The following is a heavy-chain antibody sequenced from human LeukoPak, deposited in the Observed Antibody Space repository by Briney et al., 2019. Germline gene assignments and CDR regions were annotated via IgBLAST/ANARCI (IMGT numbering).Heavy chain of an antibody. CDR2: ISYDGSNK. D-gene: IGHD6-19*01. Sequence: PGGSLRLSCAASGFTLSSYGMHWVRQAPGKGLEWVAVISYDGSNKYYADSVKGRFTISRDNSKNTLYLQMNSLRAEDTAVYYCAKEESIAVAGGWSSPFDDYWGQGTLVTVSS. CDR1: GFTLSSYG. J-gene: IGHJ4*02. CDR3: AKEESIAVAGGWSSPFDDY. V-gene: IGHV3-30*18.